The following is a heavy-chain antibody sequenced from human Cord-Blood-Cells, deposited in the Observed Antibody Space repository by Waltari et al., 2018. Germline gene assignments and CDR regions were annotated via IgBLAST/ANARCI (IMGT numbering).Heavy chain of an antibody. CDR1: GFTFSSYA. CDR3: ARDFEASGRYAFDI. Sequence: QVQLVESGGGVVQPGRSLRLSCAATGFTFSSYAMHGVRQAPGKGLEWVAVISYDGSNKYYADSVKGRFTISRDNSKNTLYLQMNSLRAEDTAVYYCARDFEASGRYAFDIWGQGTMVTVSS. D-gene: IGHD6-19*01. V-gene: IGHV3-30-3*01. CDR2: ISYDGSNK. J-gene: IGHJ3*02.